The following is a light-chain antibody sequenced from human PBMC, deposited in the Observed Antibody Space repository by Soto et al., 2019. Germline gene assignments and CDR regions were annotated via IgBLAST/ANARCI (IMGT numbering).Light chain of an antibody. CDR2: GTS. J-gene: IGKJ1*01. Sequence: DIQMTQSPSSLSASVGDRVTITCRASQPVVNFLNWYQQKPGRAPNLLIYGTSKLHSGVPSRFSGSGSATDFSLTIASLHPEDFATYICQQSYTTPWTFGRGTKVDI. V-gene: IGKV1-39*01. CDR1: QPVVNF. CDR3: QQSYTTPWT.